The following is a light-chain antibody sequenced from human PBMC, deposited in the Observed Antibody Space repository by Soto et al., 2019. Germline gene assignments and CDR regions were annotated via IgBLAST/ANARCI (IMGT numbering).Light chain of an antibody. Sequence: QSVLTQPPSASGSPGQSGTISCTGTSGDVGGYNYVSWYQQHPGKAPKLMIFEVSERPSGVPDRFSASKSGNTASLTVSGLQAEDEADYYCSSYAGSNNYVFGTGTKLTVL. CDR2: EVS. CDR1: SGDVGGYNY. J-gene: IGLJ1*01. V-gene: IGLV2-8*01. CDR3: SSYAGSNNYV.